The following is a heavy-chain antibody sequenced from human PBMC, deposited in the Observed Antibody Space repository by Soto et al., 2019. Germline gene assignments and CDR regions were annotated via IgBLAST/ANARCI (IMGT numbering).Heavy chain of an antibody. J-gene: IGHJ5*02. CDR1: GFTFSSYW. CDR2: IKQDGSEK. Sequence: EVQLVESGGGLVQPGGSLRLSCAASGFTFSSYWMSWVRQAPGKGLEWVANIKQDGSEKYYVDSVKGRFTISRDNAKNSLYLQMNSLRAEDTAVYFGARSIAARLNWFDPWGQGTLVTVSS. CDR3: ARSIAARLNWFDP. D-gene: IGHD6-6*01. V-gene: IGHV3-7*01.